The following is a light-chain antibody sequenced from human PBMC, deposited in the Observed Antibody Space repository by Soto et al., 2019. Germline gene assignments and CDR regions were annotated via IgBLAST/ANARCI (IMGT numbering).Light chain of an antibody. CDR2: WAS. CDR1: QSALYSSNHKNH. V-gene: IGKV4-1*01. J-gene: IGKJ2*01. CDR3: QQYYSTPFT. Sequence: DIVMTQSPDSLAVSLGERATINCKSGQSALYSSNHKNHLAWYQQKPGQPPKLLIDWASTRESGVPDRFSGSGSGTDFTLTISSLQAEDVAVYYCQQYYSTPFTFGQGTKLEIK.